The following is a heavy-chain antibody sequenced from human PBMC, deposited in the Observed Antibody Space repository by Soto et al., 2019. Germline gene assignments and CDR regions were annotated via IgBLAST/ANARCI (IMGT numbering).Heavy chain of an antibody. D-gene: IGHD3-22*01. Sequence: GGSLRLSCAASGFTFSSYAMSWVRQAPGKGLEWVSAISGSGGSTYYADSVKGRFTISKDNSKNTLYLQMNSLRGEDTAVYYCANDCYYYDSSGYGDAFDIWGQGTMVTVSS. CDR3: ANDCYYYDSSGYGDAFDI. V-gene: IGHV3-23*01. CDR2: ISGSGGST. J-gene: IGHJ3*02. CDR1: GFTFSSYA.